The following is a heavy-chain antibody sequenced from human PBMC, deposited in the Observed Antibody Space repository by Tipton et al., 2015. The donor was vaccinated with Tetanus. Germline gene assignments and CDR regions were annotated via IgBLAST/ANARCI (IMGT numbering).Heavy chain of an antibody. CDR1: GGSISGSPYF. Sequence: LRLSCTVSGGSISGSPYFWNWIRQRPGKGPEWIGYIYYSGSTYYNPSFKSRVSMSVDTSKNQFSLNLTSVTAADTAVYYCARDQGGGRVVRLNWFGPWGQGTLVAVSS. CDR3: ARDQGGGRVVRLNWFGP. CDR2: IYYSGST. J-gene: IGHJ5*02. V-gene: IGHV4-31*02. D-gene: IGHD6-6*01.